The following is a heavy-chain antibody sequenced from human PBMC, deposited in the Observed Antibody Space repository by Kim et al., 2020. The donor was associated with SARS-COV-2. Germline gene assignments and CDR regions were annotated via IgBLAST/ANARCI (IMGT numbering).Heavy chain of an antibody. CDR2: ISGSGGST. Sequence: GGSLRLSCAASGFTFSSYAMSWVRQAPGKGLEWVSAISGSGGSTYYADSVKGRFTISRDNSKNTLYLQMNSLRAEDTAVYYCAKDRMVTTILGWFDPWGQGTLVTVSS. CDR1: GFTFSSYA. D-gene: IGHD5-12*01. CDR3: AKDRMVTTILGWFDP. J-gene: IGHJ5*02. V-gene: IGHV3-23*01.